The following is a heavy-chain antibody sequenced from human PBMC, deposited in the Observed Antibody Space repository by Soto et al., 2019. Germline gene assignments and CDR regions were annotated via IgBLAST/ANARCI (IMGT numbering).Heavy chain of an antibody. Sequence: GGSLRLSCAASGFTFSSYSMNWVRQAPGKGLEWVSSISSSSSYIYYADSVKGRFTISRDNAKNSLYLQMNSLRAEDTAVYYCARRGQQLVRGDYYYYGMDVWGQGTTVTVSS. D-gene: IGHD6-13*01. J-gene: IGHJ6*02. CDR1: GFTFSSYS. CDR3: ARRGQQLVRGDYYYYGMDV. CDR2: ISSSSSYI. V-gene: IGHV3-21*01.